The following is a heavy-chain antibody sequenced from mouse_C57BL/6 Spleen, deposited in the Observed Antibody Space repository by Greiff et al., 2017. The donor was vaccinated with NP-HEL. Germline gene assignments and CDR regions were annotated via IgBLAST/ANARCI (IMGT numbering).Heavy chain of an antibody. CDR2: INPSSGYT. V-gene: IGHV1-7*01. CDR3: ARYGELVY. CDR1: GYTFTSYW. J-gene: IGHJ2*01. D-gene: IGHD6-2*01. Sequence: QVQLQQSGAELAKPGASVKLSCKASGYTFTSYWMQWVKQRPGQGLEWIGYINPSSGYTKYNQKFKDQATLTADNSSSTDYMQLSSLTDEDSAVYYCARYGELVYWGQGTTLTVSS.